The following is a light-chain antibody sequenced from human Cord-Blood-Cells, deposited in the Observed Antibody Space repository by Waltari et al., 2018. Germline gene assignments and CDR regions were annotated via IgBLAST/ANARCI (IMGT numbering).Light chain of an antibody. J-gene: IGLJ2*01. CDR3: SSYTSSSTLVV. CDR2: DVS. Sequence: QSGLTQPAPVSGSSGQFITHSRSGTSRARGGYNYVLLYQQHPGKAPKLMIYDVSNRPSGVSNRFSGSKSGNTASLTISGLQAEDEADYYCSSYTSSSTLVVFGGGTKLTVL. V-gene: IGLV2-14*01. CDR1: SRARGGYNY.